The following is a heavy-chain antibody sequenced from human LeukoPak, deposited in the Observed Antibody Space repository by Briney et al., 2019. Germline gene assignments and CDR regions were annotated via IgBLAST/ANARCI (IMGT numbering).Heavy chain of an antibody. D-gene: IGHD3-10*01. CDR2: IIPNSGGT. J-gene: IGHJ5*01. CDR1: GYIFTDYY. V-gene: IGHV1-2*02. Sequence: ASVCVSRKASGYIFTDYYIHWVRQAPGQGLEWMGWIIPNSGGTNSAQNFQGRVTMTRDTSVSTAYLELSRLRSDDTAVYYCARDSLGVTMARGWPDSWG. CDR3: ARDSLGVTMARGWPDS.